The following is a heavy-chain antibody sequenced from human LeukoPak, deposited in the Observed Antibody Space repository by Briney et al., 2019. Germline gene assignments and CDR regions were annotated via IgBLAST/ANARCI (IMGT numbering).Heavy chain of an antibody. CDR1: GYSISSGYF. J-gene: IGHJ4*02. D-gene: IGHD1-14*01. Sequence: SETLSLTCSVSGYSISSGYFWGWIRQPPGKGLEWIGRIYHSGSTYYDPSLKSRVTISVDTSRNQFSLKLSSVTAADSAVYYCTRAREPLVYTYYFDYWGQGTLVTVSS. CDR2: IYHSGST. V-gene: IGHV4-38-2*02. CDR3: TRAREPLVYTYYFDY.